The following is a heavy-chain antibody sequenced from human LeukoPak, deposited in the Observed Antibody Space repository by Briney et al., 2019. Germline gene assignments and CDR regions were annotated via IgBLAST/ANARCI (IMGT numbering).Heavy chain of an antibody. D-gene: IGHD3-22*01. Sequence: GSLRLSCTCCGFTLRDYAVSCVRQSPGKGLECIGFIRSKVYGGTTEYAASVKGRFTISRDDSKSIAYLQMNSLKTEDTAVYYCTRDPYYFDSSGYYHHAFDIWGQGTMVAVSS. CDR2: IRSKVYGGTT. V-gene: IGHV3-49*04. CDR3: TRDPYYFDSSGYYHHAFDI. J-gene: IGHJ3*02. CDR1: GFTLRDYA.